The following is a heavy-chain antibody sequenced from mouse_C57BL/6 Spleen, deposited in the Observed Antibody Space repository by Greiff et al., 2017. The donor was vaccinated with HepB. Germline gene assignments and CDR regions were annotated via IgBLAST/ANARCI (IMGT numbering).Heavy chain of an antibody. D-gene: IGHD1-1*01. Sequence: VQLQQPGAELVKPGASVKMSCKASGYTFTSYWITWVKQRPGQGLEWIGDIYPGSGSTNYNEKFKSKATLTVDTSSSTAYMQLSSLTSEDSAVYYCARTDRDYYGSSFDYWGQGTTLTVSS. CDR3: ARTDRDYYGSSFDY. CDR2: IYPGSGST. CDR1: GYTFTSYW. V-gene: IGHV1-55*01. J-gene: IGHJ2*01.